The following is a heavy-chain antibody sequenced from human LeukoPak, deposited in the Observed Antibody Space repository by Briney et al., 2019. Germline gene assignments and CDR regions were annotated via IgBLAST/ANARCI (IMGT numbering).Heavy chain of an antibody. J-gene: IGHJ5*02. Sequence: GESLKISCRVSGPRITSEWIGWVRQVPGKGLEWMGLIYPGDSDGRYSPSFKGQVIMSGDKSTRTTYVQWRSLQASDTAMYYCTRGYYGGMESWGQGTLVTVSP. CDR3: TRGYYGGMES. V-gene: IGHV5-51*01. CDR2: IYPGDSDG. CDR1: GPRITSEW. D-gene: IGHD4-23*01.